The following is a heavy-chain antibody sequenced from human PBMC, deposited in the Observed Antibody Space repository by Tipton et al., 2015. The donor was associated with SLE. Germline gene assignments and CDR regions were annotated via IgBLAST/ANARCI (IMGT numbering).Heavy chain of an antibody. CDR2: IYSGGST. Sequence: GSLRLSCAASGFTVSSNYMSWVRQAPGKGLEWVSVIYSGGSTYYADSVKGRFTISRDNAKNSLYLQMNSLRAEDTAVYYCAREGDIAVAGSDAFDIWGQGTMVTVSS. CDR3: AREGDIAVAGSDAFDI. CDR1: GFTVSSNY. D-gene: IGHD6-19*01. J-gene: IGHJ3*02. V-gene: IGHV3-53*01.